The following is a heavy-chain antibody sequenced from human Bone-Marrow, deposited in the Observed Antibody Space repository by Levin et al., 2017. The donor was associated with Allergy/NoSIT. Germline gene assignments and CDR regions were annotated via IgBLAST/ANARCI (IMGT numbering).Heavy chain of an antibody. CDR1: GGSISSYY. D-gene: IGHD6-19*01. CDR3: AGDVAAVAGTGGIWFDP. CDR2: IYYSGST. Sequence: SQTLSLTCTVSGGSISSYYWSWIRQPPGKGLEWIGYIYYSGSTNYNPSLKSRVTISVDTSKNQFSLKLSSVTAADTAVYYCAGDVAAVAGTGGIWFDPWGQGTLVTVSS. V-gene: IGHV4-59*01. J-gene: IGHJ5*02.